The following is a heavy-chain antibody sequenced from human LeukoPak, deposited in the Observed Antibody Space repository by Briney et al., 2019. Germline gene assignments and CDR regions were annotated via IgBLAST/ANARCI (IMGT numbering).Heavy chain of an antibody. CDR3: ARGVVPAAMFDY. J-gene: IGHJ4*02. CDR1: GYTFTSYY. V-gene: IGHV1-46*01. D-gene: IGHD2-2*01. CDR2: INPSGGST. Sequence: ASVKVSCKASGYTFTSYYMHWVRQAPGQGLEWMGIINPSGGSTSYAQKFQGRVTMTRNTSISTAYMELSSLRSEDTAVYYCARGVVPAAMFDYWGQGTLVTVSS.